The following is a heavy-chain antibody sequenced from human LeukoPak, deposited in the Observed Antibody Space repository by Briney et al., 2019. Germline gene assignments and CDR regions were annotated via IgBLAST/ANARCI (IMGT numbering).Heavy chain of an antibody. CDR3: ARRVELEGNFDC. CDR1: GYTFTTYD. J-gene: IGHJ4*02. D-gene: IGHD1-1*01. CDR2: MNPNSGNT. V-gene: IGHV1-8*01. Sequence: GASVKVSCKASGYTFTTYDINWVRQATGQGLEWMGWMNPNSGNTGLEQKFQGRVIMTRDTSINTAYMELSSLRSEDTAVYYCARRVELEGNFDCWGQGTLVTVSS.